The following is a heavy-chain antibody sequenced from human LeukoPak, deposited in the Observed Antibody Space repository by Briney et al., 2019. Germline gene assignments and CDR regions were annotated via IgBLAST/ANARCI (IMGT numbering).Heavy chain of an antibody. D-gene: IGHD3-22*01. CDR2: IYYSGST. J-gene: IGHJ4*02. CDR3: ARPGYYYDSSGYHYRDY. V-gene: IGHV4-39*01. CDR1: GGSISSNNYY. Sequence: SETLSLTCTVSGGSISSNNYYWGWIRQPPGTGLEWIGSIYYSGSTHYNPSLKSRVTISVDTSKNQFSLKLSSVTAADTAVYYCARPGYYYDSSGYHYRDYWGQGTLVTVSS.